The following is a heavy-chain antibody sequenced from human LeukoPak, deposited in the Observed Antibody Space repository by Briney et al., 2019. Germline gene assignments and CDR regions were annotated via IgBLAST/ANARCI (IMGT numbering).Heavy chain of an antibody. J-gene: IGHJ6*02. Sequence: SETLSLTCTVSGGSISNYYWSWIRQPPGKRLEWIGYIYYSGNTNYNPSLKSRVTISVDTSKKQFSLKLSSVTAADTAVYYCARDHYDVLTGYYNGMDVWGQGTTVTVSS. V-gene: IGHV4-59*01. CDR3: ARDHYDVLTGYYNGMDV. CDR2: IYYSGNT. D-gene: IGHD3-9*01. CDR1: GGSISNYY.